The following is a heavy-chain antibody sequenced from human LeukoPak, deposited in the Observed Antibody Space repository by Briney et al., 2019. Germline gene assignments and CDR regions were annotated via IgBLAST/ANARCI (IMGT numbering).Heavy chain of an antibody. CDR3: GRGNGHSYGYFDY. J-gene: IGHJ4*02. Sequence: PGGSLRLSCAASGFTLSSYGMHWVRQAPGKGLEWVAVIWYDAGNKYYADSVKGRFTISRDNSKNTLYLEMNSLRAEDTAVYYSGRGNGHSYGYFDYWGQGTLVTVSS. D-gene: IGHD5-18*01. CDR2: IWYDAGNK. V-gene: IGHV3-33*01. CDR1: GFTLSSYG.